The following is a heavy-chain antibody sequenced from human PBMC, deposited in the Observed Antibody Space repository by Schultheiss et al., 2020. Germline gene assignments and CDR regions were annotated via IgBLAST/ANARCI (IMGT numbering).Heavy chain of an antibody. CDR1: GGSISSGGYY. J-gene: IGHJ6*03. D-gene: IGHD3-22*01. V-gene: IGHV4-31*03. Sequence: TLSLTCTVSGGSISSGGYYWSWIRQHPGKGLEWIGYIYYSGSTYYNPSLKSRVTISVDTSKNQFSLKLSSVTAADTAVYYCARGWGYYDSSGYYYAEKSTYYMDVWGKGTTVTVSS. CDR3: ARGWGYYDSSGYYYAEKSTYYMDV. CDR2: IYYSGST.